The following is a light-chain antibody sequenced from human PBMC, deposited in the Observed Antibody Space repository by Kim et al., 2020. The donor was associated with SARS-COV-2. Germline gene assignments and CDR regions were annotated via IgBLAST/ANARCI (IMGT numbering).Light chain of an antibody. J-gene: IGLJ1*01. CDR3: QVWDSSTYV. CDR2: RDS. V-gene: IGLV3-1*01. Sequence: VAPGQTASITCSGDKLVDEYACWYQQKPGQAPVLVIYRDSKRPSGIPERFSGSNSGNTATLTISGTQAMDEADYYCQVWDSSTYVFGTGTKVTVL. CDR1: KLVDEY.